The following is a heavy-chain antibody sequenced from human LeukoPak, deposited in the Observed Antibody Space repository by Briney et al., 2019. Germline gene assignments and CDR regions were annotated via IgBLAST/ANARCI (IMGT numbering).Heavy chain of an antibody. J-gene: IGHJ6*04. V-gene: IGHV4-59*01. Sequence: SETLSLTCTVSGGSISSYYWSWIRQPPGKGLEWIGYIYYSGSTNYNPPLKSRVTISVDTSKNQFSLKLSSVTAADTAVYYCARDAPTAAGTYYYGMDVWGKGTTVTVSS. CDR2: IYYSGST. CDR3: ARDAPTAAGTYYYGMDV. CDR1: GGSISSYY. D-gene: IGHD6-13*01.